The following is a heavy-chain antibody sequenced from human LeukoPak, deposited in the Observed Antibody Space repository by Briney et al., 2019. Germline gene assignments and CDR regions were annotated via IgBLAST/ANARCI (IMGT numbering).Heavy chain of an antibody. Sequence: GGSLRLSCAASGFTVNTYAMSWVRQAPGKGLEWVANIKTDGSQIYYVDSVKGRFTISRDNAKNSLYLQMNSLRAEDTAVYYCARDAVDYGDLTGDDAFDIWGQGTMVTVSS. CDR1: GFTVNTYA. CDR2: IKTDGSQI. D-gene: IGHD4-17*01. J-gene: IGHJ3*02. V-gene: IGHV3-7*01. CDR3: ARDAVDYGDLTGDDAFDI.